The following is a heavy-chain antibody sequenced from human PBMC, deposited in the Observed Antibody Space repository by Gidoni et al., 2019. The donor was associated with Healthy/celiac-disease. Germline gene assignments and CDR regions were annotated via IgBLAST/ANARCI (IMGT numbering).Heavy chain of an antibody. CDR2: ISYDGSNK. CDR1: GFTFSSYG. D-gene: IGHD3-10*01. CDR3: ARGDYYYGSGSYSYFDY. J-gene: IGHJ4*02. Sequence: QVQLVESGGGVVQPGRSLRLSCAASGFTFSSYGMHWVRQAPGKGLEWVAVISYDGSNKYYADSVKGRFTISRDNSKNTLYLQMNSLRAEDTAVYYCARGDYYYGSGSYSYFDYWGQGTLVTVSS. V-gene: IGHV3-30*03.